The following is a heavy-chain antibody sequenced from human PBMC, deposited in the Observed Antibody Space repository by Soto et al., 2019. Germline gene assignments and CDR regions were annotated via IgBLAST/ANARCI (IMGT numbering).Heavy chain of an antibody. CDR2: INPTGGNT. CDR3: TREWGTGGVDRFDP. Sequence: QVQLLQSGAEVQKPGASVKVSCKASGYTFASYYIYWVRQAPGQGLEWVGLINPTGGNTDYAQAFQGRITLTSDTSTSTVYMELSSLTPEDTAIYFCTREWGTGGVDRFDPWGQGTLVIVSS. J-gene: IGHJ5*02. D-gene: IGHD2-8*02. V-gene: IGHV1-46*03. CDR1: GYTFASYY.